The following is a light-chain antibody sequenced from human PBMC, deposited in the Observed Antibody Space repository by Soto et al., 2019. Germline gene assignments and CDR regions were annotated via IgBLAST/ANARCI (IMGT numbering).Light chain of an antibody. CDR3: SSHAGNNNFPYV. J-gene: IGLJ1*01. CDR1: SSNIGSNT. Sequence: QSVLTQPPSASGTPGQRVTISCSGSSSNIGSNTVNWYQQLPGTAPKLLIHANNQRPSGVPDRFSGSKSGTSASLAISWLQSEEADYYCSSHAGNNNFPYVFGTGTKGTVL. CDR2: ANN. V-gene: IGLV1-44*01.